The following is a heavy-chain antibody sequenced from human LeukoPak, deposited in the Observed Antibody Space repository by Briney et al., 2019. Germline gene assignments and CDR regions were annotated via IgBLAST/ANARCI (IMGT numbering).Heavy chain of an antibody. CDR2: ITGGATTT. J-gene: IGHJ2*01. V-gene: IGHV3-23*01. D-gene: IGHD5-24*01. Sequence: GGSLRVSRVASRFTFSDYAMSGVRQAPGRGPEWVSAITGGATTTYYAASVKGRFTISRDNSKNTLYLQMNSLRAEDAAVYYCAKRDGYNPYWYFDLWGGGTLVTVSS. CDR3: AKRDGYNPYWYFDL. CDR1: RFTFSDYA.